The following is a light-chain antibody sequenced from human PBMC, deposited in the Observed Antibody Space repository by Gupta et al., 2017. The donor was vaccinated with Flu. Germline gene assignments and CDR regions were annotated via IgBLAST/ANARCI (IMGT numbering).Light chain of an antibody. CDR1: QSVLYSSNNKNY. Sequence: NFKSSQSVLYSSNNKNYLAWYQQKPGQSPKLLIYWASTRQSGVPDRFSGSGSGTDFTLTISSLQAEDVAVYYCHQYYSSPYTFGQGTKLEIK. J-gene: IGKJ2*01. V-gene: IGKV4-1*01. CDR2: WAS. CDR3: HQYYSSPYT.